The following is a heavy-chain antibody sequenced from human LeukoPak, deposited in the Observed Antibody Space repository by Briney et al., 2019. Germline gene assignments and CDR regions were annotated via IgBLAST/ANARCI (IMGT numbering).Heavy chain of an antibody. J-gene: IGHJ4*02. Sequence: GGSLRLSCAASGFTFSSYGMHWVRQAPGKGLDWVAVVSYDETKRHYADSVKGRSTISRDTSKNTLFLQMNSLRVEDTAVYYCAREQNSGDYRTADYWGQGTLVTVSS. D-gene: IGHD4-11*01. CDR3: AREQNSGDYRTADY. CDR1: GFTFSSYG. V-gene: IGHV3-30*03. CDR2: VSYDETKR.